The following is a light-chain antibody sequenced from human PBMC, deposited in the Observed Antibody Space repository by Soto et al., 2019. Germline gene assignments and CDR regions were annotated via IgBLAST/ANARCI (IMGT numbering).Light chain of an antibody. J-gene: IGKJ5*01. Sequence: EVVLTQSPAALSLSPGERATLSCRASQSVSTYLAWYQLKTGQAPRLLIYDAAKRATGVPARISGSGSGTDLTLTISSLETEDFAVYYCQQRSNWPPTFGQGTRLEI. CDR1: QSVSTY. V-gene: IGKV3-11*01. CDR2: DAA. CDR3: QQRSNWPPT.